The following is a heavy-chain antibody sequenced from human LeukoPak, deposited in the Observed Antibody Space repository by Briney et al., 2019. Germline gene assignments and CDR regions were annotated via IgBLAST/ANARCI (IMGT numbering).Heavy chain of an antibody. CDR3: AREFYSNYYYYYGMDV. CDR1: GYTFTSYD. J-gene: IGHJ6*02. D-gene: IGHD4-11*01. V-gene: IGHV1-8*01. Sequence: ASVKVSCKASGYTFTSYDFNWVRQATGQRPEWMGWMSPNSGDTGYAQKFQDRVTMTRNTSISTAYMELSSLRSDDTAVYYCAREFYSNYYYYYGMDVWGQGTTVTVSS. CDR2: MSPNSGDT.